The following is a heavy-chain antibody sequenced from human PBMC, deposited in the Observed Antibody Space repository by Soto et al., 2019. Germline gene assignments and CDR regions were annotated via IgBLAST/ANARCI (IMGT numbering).Heavy chain of an antibody. V-gene: IGHV1-69*13. J-gene: IGHJ4*02. Sequence: SVKVSCKASGGTFSSYAISWVGQAPRQGLEWMGGIIPIFGTANYAQKFQGRVTITADESTSTAYMELSSLRSEDTAVYYCARDRERRGYNSRYYFDYWGQGTLVTVSS. CDR2: IIPIFGTA. D-gene: IGHD5-12*01. CDR3: ARDRERRGYNSRYYFDY. CDR1: GGTFSSYA.